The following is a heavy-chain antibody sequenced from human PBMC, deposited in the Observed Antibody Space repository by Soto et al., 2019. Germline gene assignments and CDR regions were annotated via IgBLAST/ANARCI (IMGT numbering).Heavy chain of an antibody. J-gene: IGHJ4*02. V-gene: IGHV2-5*02. D-gene: IGHD3-22*01. CDR3: ARLYYYDSSGYLRPFDY. CDR2: VFWDNDK. Sequence: GPTLVNPTQTLTLTCTLSGFSLSSSGVGVGWIRQPPGKALEWLTLVFWDNDKRYNPSLKSRLTITKDTSKNQVVLTMTNMDPVDTATYYCARLYYYDSSGYLRPFDYWGQGALVTVSS. CDR1: GFSLSSSGVG.